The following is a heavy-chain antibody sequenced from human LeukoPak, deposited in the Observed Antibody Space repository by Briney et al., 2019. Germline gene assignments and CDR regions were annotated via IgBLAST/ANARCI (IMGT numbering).Heavy chain of an antibody. CDR2: IYYTGNT. CDR1: GYSISSGYY. Sequence: SETLSLTCTVSGYSISSGYYWGWIRQPPGKGLEWIGNIYYTGNTYYNPSLKSRVTISVDTSKNQFSLNLHSVTAADTAVYYCARVCIAVAGYVDYWGQGTLVTVSS. J-gene: IGHJ4*02. V-gene: IGHV4-38-2*02. D-gene: IGHD6-19*01. CDR3: ARVCIAVAGYVDY.